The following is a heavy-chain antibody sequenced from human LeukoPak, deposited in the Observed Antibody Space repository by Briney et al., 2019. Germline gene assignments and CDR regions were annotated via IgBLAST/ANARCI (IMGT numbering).Heavy chain of an antibody. CDR2: MNPNSGNT. Sequence: ASVKVSCKASGYTFTSYDINWVRQAPGQGLEWMGWMNPNSGNTGYAQKFQGRVTITRNTSISTAYMELSSLRSEDTAVYYCARGRLRYFDWFPFDPWGQGTLVTVSS. CDR3: ARGRLRYFDWFPFDP. J-gene: IGHJ5*02. CDR1: GYTFTSYD. V-gene: IGHV1-8*03. D-gene: IGHD3-9*01.